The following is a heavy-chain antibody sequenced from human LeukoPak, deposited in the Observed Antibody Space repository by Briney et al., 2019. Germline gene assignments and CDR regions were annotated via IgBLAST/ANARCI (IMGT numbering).Heavy chain of an antibody. V-gene: IGHV3-11*04. CDR1: GFTFSDYY. D-gene: IGHD6-19*01. CDR3: ARDKRRWRIAVAGTGFDY. CDR2: ISSSGSSI. J-gene: IGHJ4*02. Sequence: GGSLRLSCAASGFTFSDYYMSWIRQVPGKGLEWISYISSSGSSIYYAGSVKGRFTISRDNAKNSLYLQMNSLRAEDTAVYYCARDKRRWRIAVAGTGFDYWGQGTLVTVSS.